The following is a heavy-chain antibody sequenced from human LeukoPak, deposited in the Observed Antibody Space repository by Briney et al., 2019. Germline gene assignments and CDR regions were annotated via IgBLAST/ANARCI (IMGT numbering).Heavy chain of an antibody. D-gene: IGHD2-2*01. CDR2: ISQDGSNK. J-gene: IGHJ6*02. CDR1: GFTFSSYC. Sequence: GGSLRLSCAASGFTFSSYCMRWVRQAPGKGLEWVADISQDGSNKYYADSVKGRFTISRDNSKNTLYLQMNSLRAEDTGVYDCAKDLAYCSSTSCYAAYYYYYGMDVWGQGTTVSVSS. V-gene: IGHV3-30*18. CDR3: AKDLAYCSSTSCYAAYYYYYGMDV.